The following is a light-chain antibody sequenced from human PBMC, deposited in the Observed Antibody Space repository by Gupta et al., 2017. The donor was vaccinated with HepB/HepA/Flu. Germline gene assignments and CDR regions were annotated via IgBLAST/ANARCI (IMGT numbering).Light chain of an antibody. Sequence: SYALTQPPSASAPPGHPARITCPGDALPKQYAYWYQQKPGQAPVLVIYKDSERPSGIPERFSGSSSGTTVTLTISGVEAEDEADYYCQSADSSGTYGVFGGGTKLTVL. CDR2: KDS. CDR1: ALPKQY. CDR3: QSADSSGTYGV. J-gene: IGLJ2*01. V-gene: IGLV3-25*03.